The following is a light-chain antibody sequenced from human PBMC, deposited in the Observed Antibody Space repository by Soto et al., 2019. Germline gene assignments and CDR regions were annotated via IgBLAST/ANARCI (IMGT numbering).Light chain of an antibody. V-gene: IGKV3-11*01. CDR2: DAS. CDR3: QQRSSCPPT. CDR1: QVFSNS. Sequence: IVLTQSPSSLSLSVGDRVTISCRASQVFSNSLAWYQQKPGQPPRLLIYDASNTATGIPARFSGSESGTDFTLTISSLEPEDFGLYYCQQRSSCPPTFGGGTKVEIK. J-gene: IGKJ4*01.